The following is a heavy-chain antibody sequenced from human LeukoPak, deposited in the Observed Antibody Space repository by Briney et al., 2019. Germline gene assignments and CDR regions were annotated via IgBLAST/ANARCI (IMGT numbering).Heavy chain of an antibody. CDR3: ARRMGYYYLSSGYLPPADAFDI. D-gene: IGHD3-22*01. CDR2: ISSSXTTI. J-gene: IGHJ3*02. V-gene: IGHV3-11*01. Sequence: IRXAXXXXLXWVSYISSSXTTIYNADSVKGRFTISRDNAKNSLYLQLNSLRAEDTAVYFCARRMGYYYLSSGYLPPADAFDIWGQGTMVTVSS.